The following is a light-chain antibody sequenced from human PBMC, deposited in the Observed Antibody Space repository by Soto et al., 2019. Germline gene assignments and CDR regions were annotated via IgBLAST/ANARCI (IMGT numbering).Light chain of an antibody. Sequence: EIVLTQSPGTLSLSPGERATLSCRASQSVSSSYLAWYQQKPGQAPRLLIYGASSRATGIPDRFSGSGSGTDFTLTIRRLEPEDFAVYYCQQSGSSRTFGQGTKLEIK. CDR3: QQSGSSRT. J-gene: IGKJ2*02. CDR1: QSVSSSY. CDR2: GAS. V-gene: IGKV3-20*01.